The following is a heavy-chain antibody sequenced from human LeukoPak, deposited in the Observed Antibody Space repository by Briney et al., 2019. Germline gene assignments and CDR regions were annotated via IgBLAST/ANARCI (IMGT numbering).Heavy chain of an antibody. J-gene: IGHJ4*02. CDR1: GFTSSSYW. D-gene: IGHD3-16*02. CDR3: AGGGYDYVWGSYRPYYFDY. CDR2: IKQDGSEK. V-gene: IGHV3-7*01. Sequence: GGSLRLSCAASGFTSSSYWMSWVRQAPGKGLEWVANIKQDGSEKYYVDSVKGRFTISRDNAKNSLYLQMNSLRAEDTAVYYCAGGGYDYVWGSYRPYYFDYWGQGTLVTVSS.